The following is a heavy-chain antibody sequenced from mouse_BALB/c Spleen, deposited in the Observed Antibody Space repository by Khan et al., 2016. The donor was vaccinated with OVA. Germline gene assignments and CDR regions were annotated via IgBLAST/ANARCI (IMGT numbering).Heavy chain of an antibody. Sequence: EVQLQESGPSLVKPSQTLSLTCSVTGDSITSGYWSWIRKFPGNKLEYMGYMIYTGYTAYNPSLKSRIAITRHTSKNQYYLQLNSVTAEETATYYCAGSTYRYAFAYGGQGTLVTVSA. CDR2: MIYTGYT. J-gene: IGHJ3*01. V-gene: IGHV3-8*02. CDR1: GDSITSGY. D-gene: IGHD2-14*01. CDR3: AGSTYRYAFAY.